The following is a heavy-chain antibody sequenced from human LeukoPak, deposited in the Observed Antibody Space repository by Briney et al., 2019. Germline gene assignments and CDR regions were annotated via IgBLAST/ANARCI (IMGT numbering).Heavy chain of an antibody. D-gene: IGHD3-10*01. Sequence: PGGSLRLSCAPSGFTFSDYTMSWVRQAPGKGLEWVSAISFSGGGTYYADSVKGRFTISRDNSKNTLSLQMNSLRAEDTAVYYCARGRSGSGIYYNAAFDIWGQGTMVTVSS. CDR2: ISFSGGGT. V-gene: IGHV3-23*01. J-gene: IGHJ3*02. CDR1: GFTFSDYT. CDR3: ARGRSGSGIYYNAAFDI.